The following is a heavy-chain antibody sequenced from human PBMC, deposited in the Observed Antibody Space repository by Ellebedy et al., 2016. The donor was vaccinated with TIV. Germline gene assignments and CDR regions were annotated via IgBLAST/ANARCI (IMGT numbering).Heavy chain of an antibody. CDR3: ARGGYFDWLTSDY. D-gene: IGHD3-9*01. CDR1: GYTFTSYG. J-gene: IGHJ4*02. Sequence: SVKVSXXASGYTFTSYGISWVRQAPGQGLEWMGRIIPILGIANYAQKFQGRVTITADKSTSTAYMELSSLRSEDTAVYYCARGGYFDWLTSDYWGQGTLVTVSS. CDR2: IIPILGIA. V-gene: IGHV1-69*04.